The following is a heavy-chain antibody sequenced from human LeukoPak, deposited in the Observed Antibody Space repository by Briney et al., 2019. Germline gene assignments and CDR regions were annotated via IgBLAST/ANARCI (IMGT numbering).Heavy chain of an antibody. V-gene: IGHV3-7*03. Sequence: GGTLRLSCAASLFTLSSYWMSGVRQAPGRGEERVANIKQEGSEKYYVDSVKGRFTISRDNAKNSLYLQMNSLRAEDTAVYFCARDCCEARSVDYFDYWGQGTLVTVSS. CDR1: LFTLSSYW. CDR2: IKQEGSEK. J-gene: IGHJ4*02. CDR3: ARDCCEARSVDYFDY. D-gene: IGHD1-26*01.